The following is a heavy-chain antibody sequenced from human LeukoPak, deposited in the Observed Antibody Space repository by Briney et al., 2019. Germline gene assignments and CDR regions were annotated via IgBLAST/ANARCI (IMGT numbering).Heavy chain of an antibody. D-gene: IGHD5-18*01. CDR2: IYYSGST. V-gene: IGHV4-31*03. CDR3: ARVGYSYGYSSNAFDI. CDR1: GGSISSGGYY. J-gene: IGHJ3*02. Sequence: PSETLSLTCTVSGGSISSGGYYWSWIRQHPGKGLEWIGYIYYSGSTYCNPSLKSRVTISVDTSKNQFSLKLSSVTAADTAVYYCARVGYSYGYSSNAFDIWGQGTMVTVSS.